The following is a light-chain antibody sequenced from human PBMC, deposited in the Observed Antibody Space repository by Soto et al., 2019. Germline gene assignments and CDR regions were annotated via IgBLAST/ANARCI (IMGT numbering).Light chain of an antibody. CDR1: QSISVW. Sequence: DIQRTQYPSTLSASVKDIDTSTFRASQSISVWLAWYQQTPGKPPQLLIFDASSLESGVPSMFIVSGSGTEFTLPLCRLPPYDFAPYYCQQYYTSWTFAQGTKVDIK. CDR3: QQYYTSWT. J-gene: IGKJ1*01. CDR2: DAS. V-gene: IGKV1-5*01.